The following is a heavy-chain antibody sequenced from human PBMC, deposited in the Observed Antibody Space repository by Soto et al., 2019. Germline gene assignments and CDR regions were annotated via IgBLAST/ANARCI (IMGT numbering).Heavy chain of an antibody. V-gene: IGHV3-23*01. D-gene: IGHD3-10*01. J-gene: IGHJ3*01. CDR1: GFTFSSYA. Sequence: EVQLLDSGGGLVQPGGSLRLSCAASGFTFSSYAMSWVRQAPGKGLEWVSSISGSGGGTYYADSVKGRFTISRDNSKNTLSLQMNSLRAEDTAVYYCAKSRWSGSYFNPSDAFDFWGQGTMVTVSS. CDR3: AKSRWSGSYFNPSDAFDF. CDR2: ISGSGGGT.